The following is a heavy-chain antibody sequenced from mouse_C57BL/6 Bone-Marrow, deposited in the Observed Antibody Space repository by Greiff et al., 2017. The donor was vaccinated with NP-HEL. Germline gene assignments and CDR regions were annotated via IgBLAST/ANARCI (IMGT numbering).Heavy chain of an antibody. Sequence: VPLPQSLAVLVRPGASVKLSCSASGFNIQNTYMHWVMLRPEQGLVWIGRIDPANGNTKYAPKFQGKATITADTSSNTAYLQLSSLTSEDTAIYYCAPNWDGFAYWGQGTLVTVSA. CDR1: GFNIQNTY. J-gene: IGHJ3*01. D-gene: IGHD4-1*01. CDR2: IDPANGNT. V-gene: IGHV14-3*01. CDR3: APNWDGFAY.